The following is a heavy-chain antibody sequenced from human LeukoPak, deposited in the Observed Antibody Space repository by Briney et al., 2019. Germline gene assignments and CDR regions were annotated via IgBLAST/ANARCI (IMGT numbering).Heavy chain of an antibody. D-gene: IGHD2-2*01. CDR3: ARPGCSSTSCAWFDP. V-gene: IGHV4-34*01. J-gene: IGHJ5*02. CDR2: INHSGST. CDR1: GGSFSGYY. Sequence: SETLSLTCAVYGGSFSGYYWSWIRQPPGKGLEWIGEINHSGSTNYNPSLKSRVTISVDTSKNQFSLKLSSVTAADTAVYYCARPGCSSTSCAWFDPWGQRTLVTVSS.